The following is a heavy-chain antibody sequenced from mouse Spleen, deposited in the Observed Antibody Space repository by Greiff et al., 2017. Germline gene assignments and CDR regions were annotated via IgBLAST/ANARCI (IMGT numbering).Heavy chain of an antibody. Sequence: EVMLVESGGGLVKPGGSLKLSCAASGFTFSSYAMSWVRQTPEKRLEWVATISDGGSYTYYPDNVKGRFTISRDNAKNNLYLQMSHLKSEDTAMYYCARDLLYYYGSSYPAWFAYWGQGTLVTVSA. CDR3: ARDLLYYYGSSYPAWFAY. J-gene: IGHJ3*01. D-gene: IGHD1-1*01. CDR2: ISDGGSYT. V-gene: IGHV5-4*01. CDR1: GFTFSSYA.